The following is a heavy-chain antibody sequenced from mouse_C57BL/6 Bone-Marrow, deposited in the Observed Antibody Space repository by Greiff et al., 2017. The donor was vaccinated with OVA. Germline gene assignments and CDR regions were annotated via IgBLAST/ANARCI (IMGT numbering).Heavy chain of an antibody. D-gene: IGHD2-5*01. CDR3: ANKHYSNRYAMDY. Sequence: QVQLQQSGAELARPGASVKMSCKASGYTFTSYTMHWVKQRPGQGLEWIGYINPSSGYTKYNQKFKDKATLTADKSSSTAYMQLSSLTSEDSAVYYCANKHYSNRYAMDYWGQGTSVTVSS. CDR2: INPSSGYT. CDR1: GYTFTSYT. V-gene: IGHV1-4*01. J-gene: IGHJ4*01.